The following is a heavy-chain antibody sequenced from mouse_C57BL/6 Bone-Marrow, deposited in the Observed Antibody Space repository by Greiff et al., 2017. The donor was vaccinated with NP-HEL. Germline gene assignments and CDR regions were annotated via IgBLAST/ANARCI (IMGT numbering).Heavy chain of an antibody. CDR3: ARKILLRSYFDY. J-gene: IGHJ2*01. CDR2: IYPRDGST. V-gene: IGHV1-78*01. D-gene: IGHD1-1*01. CDR1: GYTFTDHT. Sequence: QVQLKQSDAELVKPGASVKISCKVSGYTFTDHTIHWMKQRPEQGLEWIGYIYPRDGSTKCNEKFKGKATLTADKSSSTAYMQVTSLTSEDSAVYFCARKILLRSYFDYWGQGTTLTVSS.